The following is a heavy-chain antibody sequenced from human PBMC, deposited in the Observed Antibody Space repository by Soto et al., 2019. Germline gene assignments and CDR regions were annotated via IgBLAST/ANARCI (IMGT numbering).Heavy chain of an antibody. CDR1: GFTFSSSG. CDR3: ARDLLYYYGMDV. V-gene: IGHV3-33*01. CDR2: IWYDGSNK. Sequence: GGSLRLSCAASGFTFSSSGMHWVRQAPGKGLEWVAVIWYDGSNKYYADSVKGRFTISRDNSKNTLYLQMNSLRAEDTAVYYCARDLLYYYGMDVWGQGTTVTVSS. J-gene: IGHJ6*02.